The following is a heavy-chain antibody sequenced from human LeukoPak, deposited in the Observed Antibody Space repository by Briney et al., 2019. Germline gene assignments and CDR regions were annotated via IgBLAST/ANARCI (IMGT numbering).Heavy chain of an antibody. Sequence: GGSLRLSCAASGFTFSSYGMIGLRQAPGKGLEGVSAISGSGGSTYYADSVKGRFTISRDNSKNTLYLQMNSLRAEDTAVYYCARGSYYYYYMDVWGKGTTVTVSS. V-gene: IGHV3-23*01. J-gene: IGHJ6*03. CDR2: ISGSGGST. CDR1: GFTFSSYG. CDR3: ARGSYYYYYMDV.